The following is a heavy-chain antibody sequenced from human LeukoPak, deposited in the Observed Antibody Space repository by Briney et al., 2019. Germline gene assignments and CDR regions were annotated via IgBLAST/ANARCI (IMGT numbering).Heavy chain of an antibody. Sequence: ASVKVSXKASGYTFTSYGISWVRQAPGQGLEWMGWISAYNGNTNYAQKLQGRVTMTTDTSTSTAYMELRSLRSDDTAVYYCARISRQQLVSANTFDIWGQGTMVTVSS. V-gene: IGHV1-18*01. D-gene: IGHD6-13*01. CDR3: ARISRQQLVSANTFDI. CDR1: GYTFTSYG. J-gene: IGHJ3*02. CDR2: ISAYNGNT.